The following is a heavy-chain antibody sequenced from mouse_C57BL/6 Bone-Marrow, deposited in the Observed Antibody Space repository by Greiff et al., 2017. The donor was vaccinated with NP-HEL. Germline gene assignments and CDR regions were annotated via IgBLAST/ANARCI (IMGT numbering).Heavy chain of an antibody. D-gene: IGHD3-2*02. V-gene: IGHV1-81*01. J-gene: IGHJ4*01. CDR1: GYTFTSYG. Sequence: QVQLQQSGAELARPGASVKLSCKASGYTFTSYGISWVKQRPGQGLEWIGEIYPRSGNTYYNEKFKGKATLTADKSSSTAYMELRSLTSEDSAVYFCLDSSGYYAMDYWGQGTSVTVSS. CDR3: LDSSGYYAMDY. CDR2: IYPRSGNT.